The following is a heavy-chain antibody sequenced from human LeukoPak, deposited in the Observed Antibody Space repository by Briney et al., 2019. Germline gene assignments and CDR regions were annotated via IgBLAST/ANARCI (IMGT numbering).Heavy chain of an antibody. CDR2: IIPILGIA. D-gene: IGHD4-17*01. J-gene: IGHJ3*02. Sequence: ASVKVSCKASGGTFSSYAISWVRQAPGQGLEWMGRIIPILGIANYAQKFQGRVTITADKSMSTAYMELSSLRSEDTAVYFCAKDPNGDYIGTFDIWGQGTMVTVSS. CDR1: GGTFSSYA. CDR3: AKDPNGDYIGTFDI. V-gene: IGHV1-69*04.